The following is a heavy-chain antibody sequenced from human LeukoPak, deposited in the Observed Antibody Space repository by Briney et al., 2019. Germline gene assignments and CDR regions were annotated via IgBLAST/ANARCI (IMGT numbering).Heavy chain of an antibody. V-gene: IGHV3-7*01. J-gene: IGHJ4*02. CDR1: GFTFSSYW. CDR3: ARGAY. Sequence: GGSLSLSCAASGFTFSSYWRNWVRQAPGKGLEWVANIKQDGSEKYYVDSVKGRFTISRDNAKNSLYLQMNSLRAEDTAVYYCARGAYWSQGSLVTVSS. CDR2: IKQDGSEK.